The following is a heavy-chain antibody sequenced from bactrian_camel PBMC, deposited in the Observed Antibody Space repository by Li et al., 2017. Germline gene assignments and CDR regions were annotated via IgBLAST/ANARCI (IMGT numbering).Heavy chain of an antibody. J-gene: IGHJ6*01. CDR3: VRDRSPGGSRRFGY. CDR2: INSGRRATT. V-gene: IGHV3S40*01. D-gene: IGHD2*01. Sequence: DVQLVESGGGLVQPGGSLRFSCAASGFTFSSYEMRWIRQAAGKGLEWVSQINSGRRATTYYADSLKGRFTISRDNAKNTVYLQMNSLKPEDTAVYYCVRDRSPGGSRRFGYWGQGTQVTVS. CDR1: GFTFSSYE.